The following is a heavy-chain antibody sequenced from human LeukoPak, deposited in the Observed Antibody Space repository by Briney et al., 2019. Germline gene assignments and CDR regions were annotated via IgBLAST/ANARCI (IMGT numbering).Heavy chain of an antibody. CDR1: GGSFSGYY. J-gene: IGHJ6*02. Sequence: SETLSLTCAVYGGSFSGYYWSWIRQPPGKGLEWIGEINHSGSTNYNPSLKSRVTISVDTSKNQFSLKLSSVTAADTAVYYCATTAIRRSYYYYYGMDVWGQGTTVTVSS. CDR2: INHSGST. V-gene: IGHV4-34*01. CDR3: ATTAIRRSYYYYYGMDV. D-gene: IGHD2-21*02.